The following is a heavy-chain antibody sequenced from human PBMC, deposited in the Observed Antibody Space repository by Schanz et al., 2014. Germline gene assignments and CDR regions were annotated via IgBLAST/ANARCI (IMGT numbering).Heavy chain of an antibody. CDR3: SKDKQGSRSDDS. D-gene: IGHD2-15*01. V-gene: IGHV3-66*01. J-gene: IGHJ5*01. CDR2: IYSGGST. CDR1: GFIVSDNY. Sequence: DVQLVESGGGLVQPGGSLRLSCAASGFIVSDNYMHWVRQAPGKGLEWVSVIYSGGSTYYADSVKGRFIISRDNSKNTLYLQVNSLRAEDAAVYDCSKDKQGSRSDDSWGQGTLVTVSS.